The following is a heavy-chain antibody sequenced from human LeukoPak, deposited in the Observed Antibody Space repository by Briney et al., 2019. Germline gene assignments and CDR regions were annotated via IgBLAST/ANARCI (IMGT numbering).Heavy chain of an antibody. D-gene: IGHD6-13*01. CDR2: ISRTSSFI. V-gene: IGHV3-21*01. Sequence: GGSLRLSRAASGLNFIYYNMNWVRQAAGKGLEWVSSISRTSSFIYYADSVKGRFTICRDTAKTSLYLQMNILRAEDTAVYYCVRGLQAAGSEGGDYWGQGTLVAVSS. CDR1: GLNFIYYN. J-gene: IGHJ4*02. CDR3: VRGLQAAGSEGGDY.